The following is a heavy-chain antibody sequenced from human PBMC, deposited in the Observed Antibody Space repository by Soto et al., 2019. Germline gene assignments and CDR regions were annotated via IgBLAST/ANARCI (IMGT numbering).Heavy chain of an antibody. CDR3: ARDRAVAGTVLDY. D-gene: IGHD6-19*01. CDR1: GGSVRSGDYY. CDR2: IYYTGST. J-gene: IGHJ4*02. V-gene: IGHV4-30-4*01. Sequence: QVQLQESGPGLVKPSQTLSLTCTVSGGSVRSGDYYWNWIRQPPGKGLQWIGYIYYTGSTSYNPSLKSRLSISIATSKTQFSLNLASVTAADTAVYFCARDRAVAGTVLDYWGQGALVTVSS.